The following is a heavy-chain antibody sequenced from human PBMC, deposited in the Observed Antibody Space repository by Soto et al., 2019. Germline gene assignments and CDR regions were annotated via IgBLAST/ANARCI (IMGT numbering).Heavy chain of an antibody. CDR1: GYTFTSYG. CDR3: ANVRYSSSWIYNWFDP. J-gene: IGHJ5*02. Sequence: GASVKVSCKASGYTFTSYGISWVRQAPGQGLEWMGWISAYNGNTNYAQKLQGRVTMTTDTSTSTAYMELRSLRSDDTAVYYCANVRYSSSWIYNWFDPWGQGTLVTVSS. CDR2: ISAYNGNT. D-gene: IGHD6-13*01. V-gene: IGHV1-18*01.